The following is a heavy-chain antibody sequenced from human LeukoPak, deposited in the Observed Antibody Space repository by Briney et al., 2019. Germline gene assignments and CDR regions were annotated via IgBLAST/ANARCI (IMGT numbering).Heavy chain of an antibody. V-gene: IGHV3-48*03. CDR3: ARENQLLTGGSDY. D-gene: IGHD2-2*01. CDR1: EFTFSSYE. CDR2: ISSSGSTI. Sequence: GGSLRLSCAASEFTFSSYEMNWVRQAPGKGLEWVSYISSSGSTIYYADSVKGRFTISRDNAKNSLYLQMNSLRAEDTAVYYCARENQLLTGGSDYWGQGTLVTVSS. J-gene: IGHJ4*02.